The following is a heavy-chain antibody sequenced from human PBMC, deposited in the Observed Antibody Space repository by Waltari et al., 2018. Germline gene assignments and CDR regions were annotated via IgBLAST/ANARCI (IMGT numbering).Heavy chain of an antibody. D-gene: IGHD3-10*01. CDR2: TSYDPNHK. Sequence: QVQLVESGGGVVQPGTSLRLSCTASGFTFSTYAMHWVRQAPGKGLEWVAITSYDPNHKYYADSVKGRFTISRDNSKNILYLQMSSLRAEDTAVYYCAKVRNSGSYNSWYFDSWGQGTLDTVSS. J-gene: IGHJ4*02. CDR1: GFTFSTYA. CDR3: AKVRNSGSYNSWYFDS. V-gene: IGHV3-30*18.